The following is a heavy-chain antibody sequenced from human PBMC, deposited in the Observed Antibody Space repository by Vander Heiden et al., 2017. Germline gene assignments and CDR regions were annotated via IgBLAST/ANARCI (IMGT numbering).Heavy chain of an antibody. V-gene: IGHV1-69*01. CDR3: AGGGVGDYAEDAFDI. CDR2: IIPIFGTA. CDR1: GGTFSDYA. D-gene: IGHD4-17*01. Sequence: QVQLVQSGAEPKKPGSAVKFSSKPSGGTFSDYAISWVRQAPGQGLEWMGGIIPIFGTANYAQKFQGRVTITADESTSTAYMELSSLRSEDTAVYYCAGGGVGDYAEDAFDIWGQGTMVTVSS. J-gene: IGHJ3*02.